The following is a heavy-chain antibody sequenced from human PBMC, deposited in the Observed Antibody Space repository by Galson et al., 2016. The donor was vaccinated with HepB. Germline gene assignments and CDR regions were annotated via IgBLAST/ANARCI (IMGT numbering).Heavy chain of an antibody. D-gene: IGHD6-19*01. V-gene: IGHV4-59*08. Sequence: SETLSLTCTVSGGSISSYYWSWIRQPPGKGLEWIGYIYYSGSTNYNPSLKSRVTISVDTSKNQFSLKLSSVTAADTAVYYCARHMAVAPGGMDVWGQGTTVTVSS. CDR3: ARHMAVAPGGMDV. J-gene: IGHJ6*02. CDR2: IYYSGST. CDR1: GGSISSYY.